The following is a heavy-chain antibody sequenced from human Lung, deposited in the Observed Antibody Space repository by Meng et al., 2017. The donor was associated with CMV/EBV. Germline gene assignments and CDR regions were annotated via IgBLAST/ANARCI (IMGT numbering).Heavy chain of an antibody. CDR3: ARDLGYGSSTSCYYYYVMDV. CDR2: IYYSGTT. Sequence: GSLRLXXTVSGGSISSYYWSWIRQPPGKGLEWIGYIYYSGTTNYNTSLKSRVTISVDTSKNQFSLKLSSVTAADTAVYYCARDLGYGSSTSCYYYYVMDVWGQGXTVTVSS. V-gene: IGHV4-59*01. CDR1: GGSISSYY. D-gene: IGHD2-2*01. J-gene: IGHJ6*02.